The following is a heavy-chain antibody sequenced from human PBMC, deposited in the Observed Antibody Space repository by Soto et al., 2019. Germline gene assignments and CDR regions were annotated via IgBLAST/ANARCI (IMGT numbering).Heavy chain of an antibody. J-gene: IGHJ6*02. V-gene: IGHV1-18*01. Sequence: ASVKVSCKASGYTFTRYGISWVRQAPGQGLEWMGWISSYNDDTNYAQKLQGRVSMTIDTSTTTVFMVLRSLTSDDTAVYFCAKNGQPPYYYYGLDVWG. CDR1: GYTFTRYG. D-gene: IGHD2-8*01. CDR2: ISSYNDDT. CDR3: AKNGQPPYYYYGLDV.